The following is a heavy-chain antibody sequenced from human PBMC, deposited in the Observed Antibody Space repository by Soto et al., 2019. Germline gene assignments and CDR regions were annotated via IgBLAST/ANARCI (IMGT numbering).Heavy chain of an antibody. CDR2: INPHSGDT. V-gene: IGHV1-2*02. CDR3: ARGYSTGWYSSVFFDY. D-gene: IGHD6-19*01. Sequence: QVQLVQSGAEVKNPGASVEVSCKTSGDTFTGYYMHWVRQAPGQGLEWMGWINPHSGDTDYAQTFQGRVTMTRDTSISTAYMELSRLRSNDTAFYYCARGYSTGWYSSVFFDYWGQGTLVTVSS. CDR1: GDTFTGYY. J-gene: IGHJ4*02.